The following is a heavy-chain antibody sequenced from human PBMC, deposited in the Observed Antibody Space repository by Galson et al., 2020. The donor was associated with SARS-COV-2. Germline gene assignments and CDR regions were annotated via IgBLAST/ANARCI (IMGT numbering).Heavy chain of an antibody. CDR2: ISGSGSST. CDR3: AKFVGRWPQSPDYCDY. CDR1: GFTFSNYV. Sequence: TGGSLRLSCAASGFTFSNYVLTWVRQAPGKGLEWVSTISGSGSSTYYADSVKGRFTISRDNSKNTLYLQMNSLRAEDAAVYYCAKFVGRWPQSPDYCDYWGQGSLVTVSS. J-gene: IGHJ4*02. V-gene: IGHV3-23*01.